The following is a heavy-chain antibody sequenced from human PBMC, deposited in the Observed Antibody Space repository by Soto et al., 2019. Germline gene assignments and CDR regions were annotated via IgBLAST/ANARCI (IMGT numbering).Heavy chain of an antibody. V-gene: IGHV5-51*01. CDR3: ARHTSNFRYYYYAMDF. Sequence: PGESPKISCKGSGYTFTDYWIGWVRQLPGKGLEWMGIIYPGDSDTRYSPSFQGHVTITVDKSTNTAYLQWNTLRASDTAMYYCARHTSNFRYYYYAMDFCGQGTSVTVSS. CDR1: GYTFTDYW. CDR2: IYPGDSDT. J-gene: IGHJ6*02. D-gene: IGHD1-26*01.